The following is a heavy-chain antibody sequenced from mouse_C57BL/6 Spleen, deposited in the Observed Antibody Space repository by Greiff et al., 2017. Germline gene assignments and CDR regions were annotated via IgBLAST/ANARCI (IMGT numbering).Heavy chain of an antibody. Sequence: VQLKQSGPELVKPGASVKISCKASGYSFTDYNMNWVNQSNGKSLEWIGVINPNSGTTSYTQKFKGKATLTVDQASSTAYMQLNSRTSEDSAVYYCSRVQEWYFDVWGTGTTVTVSS. J-gene: IGHJ1*03. CDR3: SRVQEWYFDV. CDR1: GYSFTDYN. CDR2: INPNSGTT. V-gene: IGHV1-39*01.